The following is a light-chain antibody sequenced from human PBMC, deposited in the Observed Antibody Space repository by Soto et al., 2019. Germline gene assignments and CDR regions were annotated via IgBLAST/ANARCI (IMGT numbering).Light chain of an antibody. V-gene: IGLV1-40*01. CDR1: SSNIGAGYD. Sequence: QSVLTQPPSVSGAPGQRVTISCTESSSNIGAGYDVHWYQQLPGTAPKLLIYANSNRPSGVPDRFSGSKSGTSASLAITGLQAEAEADYYCQSYDSSLSAWVFGGGTKVTVL. CDR3: QSYDSSLSAWV. CDR2: ANS. J-gene: IGLJ3*02.